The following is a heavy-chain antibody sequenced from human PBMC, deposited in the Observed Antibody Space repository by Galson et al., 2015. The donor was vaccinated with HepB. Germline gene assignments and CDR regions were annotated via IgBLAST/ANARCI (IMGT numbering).Heavy chain of an antibody. J-gene: IGHJ4*02. CDR2: IWYDGSKD. Sequence: FLRLSCAASGFTFSNNAMAWVRQAPGKGLEWVALIWYDGSKDYYADSVKGRFAVSRDNFNNILYLQMNSLRAEDTAVYYCARYYGNYRAFDYWGQGTLVTVSS. CDR1: GFTFSNNA. CDR3: ARYYGNYRAFDY. D-gene: IGHD4-11*01. V-gene: IGHV3-33*04.